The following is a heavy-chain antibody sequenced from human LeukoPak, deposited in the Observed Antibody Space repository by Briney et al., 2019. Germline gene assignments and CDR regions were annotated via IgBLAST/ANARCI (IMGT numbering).Heavy chain of an antibody. J-gene: IGHJ3*02. D-gene: IGHD2-15*01. V-gene: IGHV3-23*01. Sequence: PGGSLRLSCAASGFTFSSYSMNWVRQAPGKGLEWVSGISSSGGSTYYADSGKGRFTISRDNSKNTLYLQMNSLRAEDTAVYYCAKGVVVAAAGNVDAFDIWGQGTMVTVSS. CDR2: ISSSGGST. CDR1: GFTFSSYS. CDR3: AKGVVVAAAGNVDAFDI.